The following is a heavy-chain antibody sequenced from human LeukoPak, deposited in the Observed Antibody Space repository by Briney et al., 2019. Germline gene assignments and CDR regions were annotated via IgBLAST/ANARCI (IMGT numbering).Heavy chain of an antibody. Sequence: PSETLSLTCTVSGHSIINSYYWSWIRQPPGKGLEWIGYIYYSGSTNYNPSLKSRVTISVDTSKNQFSLKLSSVTAADTAVYYCARLDLKWVGGLASGDIWGQGTMVTVSS. CDR1: GHSIINSYY. J-gene: IGHJ3*02. V-gene: IGHV4-59*01. CDR2: IYYSGST. D-gene: IGHD3/OR15-3a*01. CDR3: ARLDLKWVGGLASGDI.